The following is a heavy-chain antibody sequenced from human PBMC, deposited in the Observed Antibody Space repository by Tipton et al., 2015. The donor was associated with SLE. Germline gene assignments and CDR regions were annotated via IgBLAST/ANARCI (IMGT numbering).Heavy chain of an antibody. CDR2: INHSGST. D-gene: IGHD4-17*01. CDR1: GDSVISGTYY. CDR3: ASVTTVTTGWFDP. J-gene: IGHJ5*02. V-gene: IGHV4-39*07. Sequence: TLSLTCTVSGDSVISGTYYWSWIRQPPGKGLEWIGEINHSGSTNFNPSLKSRVTISVDTSKNQFSLKLNSVTAADTAVYYCASVTTVTTGWFDPWGQGTLVTVSS.